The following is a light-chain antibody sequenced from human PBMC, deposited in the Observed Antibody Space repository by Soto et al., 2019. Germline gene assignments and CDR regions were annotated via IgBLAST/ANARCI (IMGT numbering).Light chain of an antibody. CDR1: QSVSSW. Sequence: DIQMTQSPSTLSASVGDRVTVTCRVSQSVSSWLAWYQQKPGKAPKVLIYKASTLESGVPSRFSGSGSGTEFTLTNSSLQADDIATYYCQQYNSFPFTCGQGTKLEIK. CDR2: KAS. J-gene: IGKJ2*01. CDR3: QQYNSFPFT. V-gene: IGKV1-5*03.